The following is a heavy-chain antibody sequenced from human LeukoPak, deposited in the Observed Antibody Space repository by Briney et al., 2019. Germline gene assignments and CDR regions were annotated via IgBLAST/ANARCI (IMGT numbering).Heavy chain of an antibody. Sequence: PGGSLRLSCAASKFTFSDYSMSWVRQAPGKGLEWIGEINHSGSTNYNPSLKSRVTISVDTSKNQFPLKLSSVTAADTAVYYCARGRLATVIEPRYYYGLDVWGQGTTVTVSS. J-gene: IGHJ6*02. V-gene: IGHV4-34*01. CDR3: ARGRLATVIEPRYYYGLDV. D-gene: IGHD4-11*01. CDR1: KFTFSDYS. CDR2: INHSGST.